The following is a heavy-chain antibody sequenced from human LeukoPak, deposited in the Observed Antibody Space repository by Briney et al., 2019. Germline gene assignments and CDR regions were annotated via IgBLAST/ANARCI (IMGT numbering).Heavy chain of an antibody. V-gene: IGHV3-11*06. CDR2: ISSSSSYT. Sequence: GGSLRLSCAASGFTFSDYYMSWIRQAPGKGLEWVSYISSSSSYTNYADSVKGRFTISRDNAKNSLYLQMNSLRAEDTAVYYCARSGNWNDVDYWGQGTLVTVSS. CDR1: GFTFSDYY. CDR3: ARSGNWNDVDY. J-gene: IGHJ4*02. D-gene: IGHD1-1*01.